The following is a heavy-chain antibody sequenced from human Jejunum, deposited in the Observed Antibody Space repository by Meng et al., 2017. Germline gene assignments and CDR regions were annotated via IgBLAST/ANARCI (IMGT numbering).Heavy chain of an antibody. CDR1: GFRFDSYA. D-gene: IGHD3-9*01. Sequence: ESLKISCSASGFRFDSYAMSWVRQAPGKGLQWVSGISGSGGSPLYADSVEGRFTVSRDNSKNIFYLRMDRLRVEDTAIYYCAKGTILAGSYLYYFDYWGQGALVTVSS. V-gene: IGHV3-23*01. CDR2: ISGSGGSP. CDR3: AKGTILAGSYLYYFDY. J-gene: IGHJ4*02.